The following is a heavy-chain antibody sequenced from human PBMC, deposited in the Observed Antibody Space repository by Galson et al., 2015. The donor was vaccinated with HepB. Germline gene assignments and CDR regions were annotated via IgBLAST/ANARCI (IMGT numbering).Heavy chain of an antibody. V-gene: IGHV3-21*01. J-gene: IGHJ6*02. Sequence: SLRLSCAASGFTFSSYSMNWVRQAPGKGLEWVSSISSSSSYIYYADSVKGRFTISRDNAKNSLYLQMNSLRAEDTAVYYCARDGPYQLLRGDYYGMDVWGQGTTVTVSS. CDR2: ISSSSSYI. CDR1: GFTFSSYS. CDR3: ARDGPYQLLRGDYYGMDV. D-gene: IGHD2-2*01.